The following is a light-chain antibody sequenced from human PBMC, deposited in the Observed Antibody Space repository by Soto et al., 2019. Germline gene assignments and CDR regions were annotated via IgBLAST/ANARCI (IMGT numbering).Light chain of an antibody. V-gene: IGKV3-15*01. CDR2: GAS. CDR1: QSVSSN. CDR3: QQYYHWPRT. Sequence: EIVMTQSPATLSVSPGERASLSCRASQSVSSNLAWYQQKPGQAPRLLIYGASTRATGIPARFSGSGSGTEFTLTISSLQSEDFGIYYCQQYYHWPRTFGQGTKVDIK. J-gene: IGKJ1*01.